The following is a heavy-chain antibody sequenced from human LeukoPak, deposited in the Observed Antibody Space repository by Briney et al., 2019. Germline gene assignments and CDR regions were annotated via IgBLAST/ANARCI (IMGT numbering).Heavy chain of an antibody. J-gene: IGHJ4*02. V-gene: IGHV3-33*01. Sequence: PGGSLRLSCAASGFTFRNFGMHWVRQAPGKGLEWVAVIWYDGSEKYYADSVKGRLIISRDNSKNMLYLQTNSLRAEDTAVYYCVRDRNALQFLDFWGQGTVVTVSS. CDR3: VRDRNALQFLDF. D-gene: IGHD3-3*01. CDR2: IWYDGSEK. CDR1: GFTFRNFG.